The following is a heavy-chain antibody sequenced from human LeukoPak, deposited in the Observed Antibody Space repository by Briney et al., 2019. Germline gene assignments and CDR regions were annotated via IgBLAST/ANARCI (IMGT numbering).Heavy chain of an antibody. V-gene: IGHV3-23*01. CDR1: GFTFSSYA. CDR2: MSGNGDTT. D-gene: IGHD4-11*01. J-gene: IGHJ6*03. Sequence: GGSLRLSCAASGFTFSSYAMTWVRQAPGKGLEWVAAMSGNGDTTYYADSVRGRSTISRDNFKNTLYLKMDSLRAEDTAIYYCAKRSTQTTPSNYIYFYMDVWGKGTPVTVS. CDR3: AKRSTQTTPSNYIYFYMDV.